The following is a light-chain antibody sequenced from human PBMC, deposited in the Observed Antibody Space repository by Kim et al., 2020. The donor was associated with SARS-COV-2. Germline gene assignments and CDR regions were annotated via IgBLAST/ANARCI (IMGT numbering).Light chain of an antibody. CDR1: ESLLHRNGYNY. Sequence: DIVMTQSPLSLPVTPGEPASISCRSSESLLHRNGYNYLDWYLQKPGQSPQLLIYLGSNRASGVPDRFSGSGSGTDFTLKISRVEAEDVGVYYCMQAVKTPGTFGQGTKVDIK. J-gene: IGKJ1*01. CDR3: MQAVKTPGT. CDR2: LGS. V-gene: IGKV2-28*01.